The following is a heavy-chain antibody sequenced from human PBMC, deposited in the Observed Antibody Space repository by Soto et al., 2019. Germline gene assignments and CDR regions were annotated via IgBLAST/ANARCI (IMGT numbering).Heavy chain of an antibody. Sequence: GGSLRLSCAASGFTFSSYGMHWVRQAPGKGLEWVAVISYDGSNKYYADSVKGRFTISRDNSKNTLYLQMNSLRAEDTAVYYCAKGLGDYGDYLVGYFDYWGQGTLVTVSS. CDR2: ISYDGSNK. V-gene: IGHV3-30*18. J-gene: IGHJ4*02. CDR3: AKGLGDYGDYLVGYFDY. D-gene: IGHD4-17*01. CDR1: GFTFSSYG.